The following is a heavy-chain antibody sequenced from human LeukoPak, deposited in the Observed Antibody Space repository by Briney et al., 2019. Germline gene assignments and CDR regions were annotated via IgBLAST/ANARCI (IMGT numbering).Heavy chain of an antibody. CDR2: IHYSGST. Sequence: KTSQTLSLTCTVSGGSISSGGYYWSWIRQHPGKGLEWIGYIHYSGSTYYNPSLKSRVTISVDTSKNQFSLKLSSVTAADTAVYYCASRSYRRAFDIWGQGTMVTVSS. V-gene: IGHV4-31*03. CDR1: GGSISSGGYY. CDR3: ASRSYRRAFDI. D-gene: IGHD3-10*01. J-gene: IGHJ3*02.